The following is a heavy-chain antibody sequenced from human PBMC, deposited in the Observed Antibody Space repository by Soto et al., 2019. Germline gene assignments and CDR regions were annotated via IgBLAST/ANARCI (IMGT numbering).Heavy chain of an antibody. D-gene: IGHD2-15*01. CDR2: IRQDGGET. CDR3: ARGDCIGGTCYSSLWSH. Sequence: GSLRLSCXASGFTFSNYYMSWVRQAPGKGLEWVANIRQDGGETWYVDSVKGRFTISRDNAKNSLSLQMNSLRAEDTAVYYCARGDCIGGTCYSSLWSHWGQGTLVTVSS. J-gene: IGHJ4*02. CDR1: GFTFSNYY. V-gene: IGHV3-7*03.